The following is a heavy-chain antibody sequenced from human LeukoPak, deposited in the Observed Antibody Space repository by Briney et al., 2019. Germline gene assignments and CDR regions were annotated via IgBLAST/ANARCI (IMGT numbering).Heavy chain of an antibody. Sequence: GGSLRLSCAASGFTFSSYGMSWVRQAPGKGLEWVSGISGSAGNTNYADSVKGRFTISRDNSKNTLYLQMNSLRAEDTAVYYYAKDQEAQIWLRGGYFDNWGQGTLVTVSS. V-gene: IGHV3-23*01. CDR1: GFTFSSYG. CDR2: ISGSAGNT. D-gene: IGHD5-18*01. CDR3: AKDQEAQIWLRGGYFDN. J-gene: IGHJ4*02.